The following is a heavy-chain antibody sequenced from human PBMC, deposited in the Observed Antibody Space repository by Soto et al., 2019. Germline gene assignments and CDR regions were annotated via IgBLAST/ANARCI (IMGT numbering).Heavy chain of an antibody. Sequence: EVLLLESGGGLVQPGGSLRLSCEASGFTFSSYAMSWVRQAPGKGLEWVSGINDGGTSTYYADSVKGRFTISQDTYKNALYLQMNSLRAEDTALYYCAKVGGFVGWNWFDPWGQGTLVTVSS. V-gene: IGHV3-23*01. CDR2: INDGGTST. CDR3: AKVGGFVGWNWFDP. J-gene: IGHJ5*02. D-gene: IGHD6-19*01. CDR1: GFTFSSYA.